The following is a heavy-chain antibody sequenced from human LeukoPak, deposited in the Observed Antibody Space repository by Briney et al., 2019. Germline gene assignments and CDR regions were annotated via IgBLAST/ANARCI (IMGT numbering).Heavy chain of an antibody. CDR2: ISSNGGST. CDR1: GFTFSSFT. V-gene: IGHV3-64D*06. D-gene: IGHD3-22*01. CDR3: VKDHYYDSPGYFGY. J-gene: IGHJ4*02. Sequence: GGSLRLSCSASGFTFSSFTMHEVRQAPGKGLEYVSAISSNGGSTYHADSVKGRFTISRDNSKNTLYLQMSSLRAEDTAVYFCVKDHYYDSPGYFGYWGQGTLVTVSS.